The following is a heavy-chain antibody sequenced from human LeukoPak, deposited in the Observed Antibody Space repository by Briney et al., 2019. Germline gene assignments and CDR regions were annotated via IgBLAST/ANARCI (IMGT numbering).Heavy chain of an antibody. J-gene: IGHJ4*02. D-gene: IGHD1-26*01. Sequence: SETLPLTCVVSGDSISSGDYSWSWIRQPPGKGLQWIVYIYQSGSTYYNPSLKSRVTMSVDRSKNQFSLKLSSVTAADTAVYYCARVQVVGARWRLSDYWGQGTLVTVSS. CDR3: ARVQVVGARWRLSDY. CDR1: GDSISSGDYS. V-gene: IGHV4-30-2*01. CDR2: IYQSGST.